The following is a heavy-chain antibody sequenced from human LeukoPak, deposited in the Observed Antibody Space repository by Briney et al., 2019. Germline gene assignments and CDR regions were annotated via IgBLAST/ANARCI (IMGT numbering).Heavy chain of an antibody. CDR3: AREPTYSSSWYTNCDY. Sequence: PGGSLRLSCAASGFNFNNYNMNWVRQAPGMGLEWVSYITLSSSTIYYADSVKGRFTVSRDNAKNSLYLQMNSLRAEDTAVYYCAREPTYSSSWYTNCDYWGQGTLVTVSS. D-gene: IGHD6-13*01. CDR1: GFNFNNYN. J-gene: IGHJ4*02. CDR2: ITLSSSTI. V-gene: IGHV3-48*01.